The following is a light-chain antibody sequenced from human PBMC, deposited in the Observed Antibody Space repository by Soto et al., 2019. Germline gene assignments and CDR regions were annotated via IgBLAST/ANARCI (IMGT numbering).Light chain of an antibody. CDR2: DAS. CDR3: QQYNTYSPERT. J-gene: IGKJ1*01. Sequence: DIQMTQSPSTLPASVGDRVTITCRANQSISTWLAWYQQKPGKAPKLLIYDASSLESGVPSRFSGSGSGTEFTLTISSLQPDDFATYYCQQYNTYSPERTFGQGTKVDIK. V-gene: IGKV1-5*01. CDR1: QSISTW.